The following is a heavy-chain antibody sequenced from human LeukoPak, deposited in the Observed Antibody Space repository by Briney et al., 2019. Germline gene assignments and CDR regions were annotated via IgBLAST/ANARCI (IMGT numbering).Heavy chain of an antibody. V-gene: IGHV1-69*13. CDR3: ARDLDSGSYRPLDY. CDR1: GYTFTSYY. J-gene: IGHJ4*02. D-gene: IGHD1-26*01. Sequence: SVKVSCKASGYTFTSYYMHWVRQAPGQGLEWMGGIIPIFGTANYAQKFQGRVTITADESTSTAYMELSSLRSEDTAVYYCARDLDSGSYRPLDYWGQGTLVTVSS. CDR2: IIPIFGTA.